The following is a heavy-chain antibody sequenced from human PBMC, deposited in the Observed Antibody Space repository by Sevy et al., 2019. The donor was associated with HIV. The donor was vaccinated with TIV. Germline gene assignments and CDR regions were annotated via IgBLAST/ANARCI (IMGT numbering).Heavy chain of an antibody. CDR1: GFTFSYYN. CDR3: ARNLDYYASGPPDS. J-gene: IGHJ4*02. CDR2: ISSGSSYI. D-gene: IGHD3-10*01. V-gene: IGHV3-21*01. Sequence: GGSLRLSCAASGFTFSYYNMNWVRQAPGKCLEWVTSISSGSSYIFYVDSVKGRFTISRDNAKDTLFLQMNSLRAEDTAVYYCARNLDYYASGPPDSWGQGTLVTVSS.